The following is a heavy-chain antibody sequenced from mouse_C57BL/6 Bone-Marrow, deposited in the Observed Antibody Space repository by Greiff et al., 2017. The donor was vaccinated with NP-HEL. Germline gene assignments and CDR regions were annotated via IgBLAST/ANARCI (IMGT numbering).Heavy chain of an antibody. J-gene: IGHJ3*01. V-gene: IGHV1-55*01. CDR2: IYPGSGST. D-gene: IGHD2-4*01. CDR3: AREGYDYDEGAY. CDR1: GYTFTSYW. Sequence: QVQLQQPGAELVKPGASVKMSCKASGYTFTSYWITWVKQRPGQGLEWIGDIYPGSGSTNYNEKFKSKATLTVDTSSSTAYMQLSSLTSEDSAVYYGAREGYDYDEGAYWGQGTLVTVSA.